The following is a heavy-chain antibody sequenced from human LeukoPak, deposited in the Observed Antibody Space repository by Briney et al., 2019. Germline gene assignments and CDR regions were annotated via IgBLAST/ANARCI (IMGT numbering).Heavy chain of an antibody. J-gene: IGHJ4*02. CDR3: ARVRYCSNTSCPDFDY. D-gene: IGHD2-2*01. V-gene: IGHV1-46*01. CDR1: GYTFTSYG. Sequence: GASVKVSCKASGYTFTSYGISWVRQAPGQGLEWMGMINPSGGSTSYAQKFQGRVTMTRDTSTSTVYMELSSLRSEDTAVYYCARVRYCSNTSCPDFDYWGQGTLVTVSS. CDR2: INPSGGST.